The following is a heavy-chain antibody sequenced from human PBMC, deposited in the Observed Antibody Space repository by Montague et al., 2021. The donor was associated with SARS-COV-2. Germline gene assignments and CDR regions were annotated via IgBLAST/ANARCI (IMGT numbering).Heavy chain of an antibody. Sequence: SLRLSCPASGFTFKSYSMHWVRQAPGKGLEWVAVISFDATNKYYADSVKGRFAISRDNSENTLYLQMNTLRVEDTAVYYCARVFSGTYLDYFDFWGQGTLVTVSS. J-gene: IGHJ4*02. CDR3: ARVFSGTYLDYFDF. D-gene: IGHD1-26*01. CDR1: GFTFKSYS. V-gene: IGHV3-30*09. CDR2: ISFDATNK.